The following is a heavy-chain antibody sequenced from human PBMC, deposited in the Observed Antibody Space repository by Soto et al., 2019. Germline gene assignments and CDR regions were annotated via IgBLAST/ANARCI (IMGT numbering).Heavy chain of an antibody. CDR1: GFTFSSYA. CDR3: AKGRVVADAFDI. CDR2: ISGSGGST. V-gene: IGHV3-23*01. J-gene: IGHJ3*02. Sequence: GGSLRLSCAASGFTFSSYAMSWFRQAPGKGLEWVSAISGSGGSTYYADSVKGRFTISRDNSKNTLYLQMNSLRAEDTAVYYCAKGRVVADAFDIWGQGTMVTVSS. D-gene: IGHD3-22*01.